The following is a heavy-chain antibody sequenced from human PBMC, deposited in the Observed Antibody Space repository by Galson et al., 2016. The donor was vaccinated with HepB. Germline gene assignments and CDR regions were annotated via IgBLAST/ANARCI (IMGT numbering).Heavy chain of an antibody. Sequence: SETLSLTCTVSGGSISSYSYNWSWIRQPPGKGLEWIGSMFYSGNIHYSGRTYYNPSLESRVTISIDTSKNQFSLRLTSVTAADTAVYYCAGLLQVYGAPWWFDPWGQGTLVIVSS. CDR2: MFYSGNIHYSGRT. J-gene: IGHJ5*02. CDR1: GGSISSYSYN. CDR3: AGLLQVYGAPWWFDP. V-gene: IGHV4-39*01. D-gene: IGHD3-10*02.